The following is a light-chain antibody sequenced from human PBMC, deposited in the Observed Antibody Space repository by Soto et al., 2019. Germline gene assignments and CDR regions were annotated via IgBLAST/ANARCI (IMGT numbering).Light chain of an antibody. CDR1: QSVSSN. V-gene: IGKV3-20*01. J-gene: IGKJ1*01. CDR2: GAS. CDR3: QQYGSSPRT. Sequence: PRTSAVSRGRVDPRACRASQSVSSNLAWYQQKPGQAPRLLIYGASTRATGIPARFSGSGSGTDFTLSISRLEPEDFVVYYCQQYGSSPRTFGQGTKVDIK.